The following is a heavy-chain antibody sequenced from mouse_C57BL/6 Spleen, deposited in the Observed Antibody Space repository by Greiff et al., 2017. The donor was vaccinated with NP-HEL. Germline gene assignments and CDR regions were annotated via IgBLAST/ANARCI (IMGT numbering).Heavy chain of an antibody. CDR3: VRHTSNWDVWYFDV. CDR1: GFSFNTYA. Sequence: EVHLVESGGGLVQPKGSLKLSCAASGFSFNTYAMNWVRQAPGKGLEWVARIRSKSNNYATYYADSVKDRFTISRDDSESMLYLQMNNLKTEDTAMYYCVRHTSNWDVWYFDVWGTGTTVTVSS. J-gene: IGHJ1*03. V-gene: IGHV10-1*01. CDR2: IRSKSNNYAT. D-gene: IGHD4-1*01.